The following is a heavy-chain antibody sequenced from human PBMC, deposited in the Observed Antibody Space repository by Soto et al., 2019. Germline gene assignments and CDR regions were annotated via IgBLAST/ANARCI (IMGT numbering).Heavy chain of an antibody. J-gene: IGHJ4*02. D-gene: IGHD4-17*01. V-gene: IGHV3-30*18. Sequence: QVQLVESGGGVVQPGRSLRLSCAASGFTFSNYGMHWVRQAPGKGLEWVAVISYHGSDKYYADSVKDRFTISRDNSKNTLHLQMDSLRAEDTAVYYCAKDHLTTTVTTVGYWGQGTLVTVSS. CDR3: AKDHLTTTVTTVGY. CDR1: GFTFSNYG. CDR2: ISYHGSDK.